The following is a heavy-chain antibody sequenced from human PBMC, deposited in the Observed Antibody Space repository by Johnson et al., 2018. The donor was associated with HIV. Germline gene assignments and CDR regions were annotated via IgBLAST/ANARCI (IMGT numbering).Heavy chain of an antibody. CDR3: AKGADYADYEGAFDI. D-gene: IGHD4-17*01. Sequence: MLLVESGGGLVQPGGSLRLSCAASDFTVGSIYMSWVRQAPGKGLEWVSLIYSGGSSYYADSVKGRFTISRDNSKNTLYLQMNSLRVEDTAVYYCAKGADYADYEGAFDIWGQGTMVTVSS. CDR1: DFTVGSIY. J-gene: IGHJ3*02. V-gene: IGHV3-66*01. CDR2: IYSGGSS.